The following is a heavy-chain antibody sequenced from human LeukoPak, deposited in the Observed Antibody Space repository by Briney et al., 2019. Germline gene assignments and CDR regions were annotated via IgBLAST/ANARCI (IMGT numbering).Heavy chain of an antibody. D-gene: IGHD6-19*01. CDR3: ARDGRAGPNYFDY. CDR1: GFTFSSYA. V-gene: IGHV3-23*01. J-gene: IGHJ4*02. Sequence: PGASLRLSCAASGFTFSSYAMTWVRQAPGKGLEWVSAISGSAYSAYYADSVKGRFTISRDNAKNSLYLQMNSLRAEDTAVYYCARDGRAGPNYFDYWGQGTLVTVSS. CDR2: ISGSAYSA.